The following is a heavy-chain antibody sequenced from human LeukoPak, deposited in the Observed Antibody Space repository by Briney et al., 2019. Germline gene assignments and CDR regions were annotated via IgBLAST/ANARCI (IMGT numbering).Heavy chain of an antibody. Sequence: PGGSLRLSCATSGFTFSGSAIHWVRQASGKGLEWVGRIRSKANSYATTDAASVKGRFTISRGDSKNTAYLQMNSLKTEDTAVYYCTRPSYDSSVSGVVYWGQGTLVTVSS. J-gene: IGHJ4*02. CDR3: TRPSYDSSVSGVVY. CDR1: GFTFSGSA. V-gene: IGHV3-73*01. D-gene: IGHD3-22*01. CDR2: IRSKANSYAT.